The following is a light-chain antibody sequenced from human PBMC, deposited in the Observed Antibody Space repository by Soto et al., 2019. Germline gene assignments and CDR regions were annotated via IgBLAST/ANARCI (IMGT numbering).Light chain of an antibody. Sequence: QSVLTQPPSASGSPGQSVTISCTGTSSDVGEYNYVSWYQQHPGKGPRLIIYEVSKRPSGVPDRFSGSKSGNSASLTVSGLQAEDEADYFCSSYAGSNQYVCGTRTKVTVL. CDR1: SSDVGEYNY. V-gene: IGLV2-8*01. CDR2: EVS. CDR3: SSYAGSNQYV. J-gene: IGLJ1*01.